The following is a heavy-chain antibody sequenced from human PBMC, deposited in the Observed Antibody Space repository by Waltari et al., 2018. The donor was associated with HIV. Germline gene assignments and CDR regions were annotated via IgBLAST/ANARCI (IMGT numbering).Heavy chain of an antibody. CDR1: GGSFSGYY. D-gene: IGHD2-8*02. CDR2: INHSGGT. J-gene: IGHJ5*02. CDR3: ARALVHQMFDP. Sequence: QVQLQQWGAGLLKPSETLSLTCAVYGGSFSGYYWSWIRQPPGKGLEWIGEINHSGGTNYNPSLKSRVTISVDTSKNQFSLKLSSVTAADTAVYYCARALVHQMFDPWGQGTLVTVSS. V-gene: IGHV4-34*01.